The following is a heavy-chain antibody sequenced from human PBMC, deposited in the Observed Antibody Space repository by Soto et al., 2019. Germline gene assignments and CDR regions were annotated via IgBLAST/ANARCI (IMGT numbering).Heavy chain of an antibody. CDR3: ARQIYDSDTGPNFQYYFDS. V-gene: IGHV5-10-1*01. J-gene: IGHJ4*02. D-gene: IGHD3-22*01. Sequence: GESLKISCNGSGYSFAIYWITWVRQKPGKGLEWMGRIDPSDSQTYYSPSFRGHVTISATKSITTVFLQWSSLRASDTAMYYCARQIYDSDTGPNFQYYFDSWGQGTPVTVSS. CDR2: IDPSDSQT. CDR1: GYSFAIYW.